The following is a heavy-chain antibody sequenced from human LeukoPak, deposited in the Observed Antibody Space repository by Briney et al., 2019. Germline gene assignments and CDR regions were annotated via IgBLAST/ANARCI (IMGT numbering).Heavy chain of an antibody. V-gene: IGHV4-59*01. CDR3: SRAGTGFNIPGAY. J-gene: IGHJ4*02. CDR1: GFTFSDAW. CDR2: IHYSGST. D-gene: IGHD1-14*01. Sequence: GSLRLSCAASGFTFSDAWMNWLRQPPGKGLEWIGYIHYSGSTNCNPSLKSRVTISLDTSKNQFSLKLTSVTAADTAVYYCSRAGTGFNIPGAYWGQGTLVTVSS.